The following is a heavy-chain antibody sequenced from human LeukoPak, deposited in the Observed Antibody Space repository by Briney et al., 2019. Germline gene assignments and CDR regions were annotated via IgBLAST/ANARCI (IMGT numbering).Heavy chain of an antibody. CDR3: ARVTVLRYFDWSATSPYYFDY. CDR2: IYYSGST. V-gene: IGHV4-59*01. D-gene: IGHD3-9*01. Sequence: SETLSLTCTVSGGSISSYYWSWIRQPPGKGLEWIGYIYYSGSTNCNPSLKGRITISVDTSKNQFFLKLSSVTAADTAVYYCARVTVLRYFDWSATSPYYFDYWGQGTLLTVSS. CDR1: GGSISSYY. J-gene: IGHJ4*02.